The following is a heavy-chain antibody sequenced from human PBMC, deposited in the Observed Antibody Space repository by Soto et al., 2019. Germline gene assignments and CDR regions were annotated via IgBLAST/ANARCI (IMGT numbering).Heavy chain of an antibody. V-gene: IGHV1-3*01. D-gene: IGHD2-2*01. Sequence: ASVKVSCKASGYTXTSYAMHWVRQAPGQRLEWMGWINAGNGNTKYSQKFQGRVTITRDTSASTAYMELSSLRSEDTAVYYCARPINIVVVPAADAFDIWGQGTTVTVSS. CDR1: GYTXTSYA. CDR2: INAGNGNT. CDR3: ARPINIVVVPAADAFDI. J-gene: IGHJ3*02.